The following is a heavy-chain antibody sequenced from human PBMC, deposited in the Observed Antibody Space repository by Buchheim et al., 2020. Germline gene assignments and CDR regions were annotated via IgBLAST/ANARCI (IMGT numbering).Heavy chain of an antibody. Sequence: QLQESGSGLVKPSQTLSLTCAVSGGSISSGGYSWSWIRQPPGKGLEWIGYIYHSGSTYYNPSLKSRVTISVDRSKNQFSLKLSSVTAADTAVYYCARSYYDSSGYYYCDYWGQGTL. CDR2: IYHSGST. V-gene: IGHV4-30-2*01. CDR3: ARSYYDSSGYYYCDY. J-gene: IGHJ4*02. D-gene: IGHD3-22*01. CDR1: GGSISSGGYS.